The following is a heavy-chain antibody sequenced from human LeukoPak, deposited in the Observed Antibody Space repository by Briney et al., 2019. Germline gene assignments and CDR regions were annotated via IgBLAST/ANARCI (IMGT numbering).Heavy chain of an antibody. D-gene: IGHD6-19*01. CDR1: GGLISSSSYY. CDR2: FYYSGST. Sequence: SETLSLTCTVSGGLISSSSYYWGWIRQPPGKGLEWIGSFYYSGSTYYNPSLKSRVTISVDTSKNQFSLKLSSVTAADTAVYYCARTAGVAVAGSRQYFDYWGQGTLVTVSS. V-gene: IGHV4-39*01. J-gene: IGHJ4*02. CDR3: ARTAGVAVAGSRQYFDY.